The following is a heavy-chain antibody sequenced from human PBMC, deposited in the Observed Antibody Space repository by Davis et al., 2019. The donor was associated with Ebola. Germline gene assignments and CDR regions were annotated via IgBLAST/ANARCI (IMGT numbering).Heavy chain of an antibody. J-gene: IGHJ4*02. Sequence: GESLKISCAASGFTFSSYWMHWVRQAPGKGLVWVSRINSDGSSTSYADSVKGRFTISRDNAKNTLYLQMNSLRAEDTAVYYCARVGATRPFDYWGQGTLVTVSS. CDR3: ARVGATRPFDY. D-gene: IGHD1-26*01. V-gene: IGHV3-74*01. CDR1: GFTFSSYW. CDR2: INSDGSST.